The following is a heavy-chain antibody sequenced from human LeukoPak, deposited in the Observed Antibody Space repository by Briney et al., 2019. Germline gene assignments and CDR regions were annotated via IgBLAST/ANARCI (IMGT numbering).Heavy chain of an antibody. CDR3: TTVSNSGEFAVY. Sequence: GGSLRLSCAASGFTFNNVWMSWLRQAPRKGPEWVGPIKDKTGGGTTDYAAPVKGRFTISRDDSKNTLYLQMNSLKTEDTAVYYCTTVSNSGEFAVYWGQGTLVTVSS. CDR2: IKDKTGGGTT. CDR1: GFTFNNVW. D-gene: IGHD3-16*01. J-gene: IGHJ4*02. V-gene: IGHV3-15*01.